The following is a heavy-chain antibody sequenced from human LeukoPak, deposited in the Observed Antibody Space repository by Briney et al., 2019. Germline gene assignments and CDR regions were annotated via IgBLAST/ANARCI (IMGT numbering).Heavy chain of an antibody. CDR1: GFTFSNFA. D-gene: IGHD7-27*01. CDR2: MSYDGSNK. Sequence: GGSLRLSCAASGFTFSNFAMHWVRQAPGKGLEWVAMMSYDGSNKYPDTVKGRFSISKENSKKMVDLYNSTLKIADTAVYYCARDSWGFDFWGQGTLVTVSS. J-gene: IGHJ4*02. V-gene: IGHV3-30*04. CDR3: ARDSWGFDF.